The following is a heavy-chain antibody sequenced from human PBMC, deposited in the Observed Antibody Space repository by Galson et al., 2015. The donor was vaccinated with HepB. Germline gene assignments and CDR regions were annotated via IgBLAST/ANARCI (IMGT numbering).Heavy chain of an antibody. CDR2: ISSSGSTI. CDR3: ARSATLDY. D-gene: IGHD1-1*01. J-gene: IGHJ4*02. V-gene: IGHV3-11*01. CDR1: GFTSRDYS. Sequence: SLRLSCAASGFTSRDYSINWIRQAPGKGLEWVSYISSSGSTIYYADSVKGRFTISRDNAKNSLFLQMDSLRVEDTAVYYCARSATLDYWGQGTLVTVSS.